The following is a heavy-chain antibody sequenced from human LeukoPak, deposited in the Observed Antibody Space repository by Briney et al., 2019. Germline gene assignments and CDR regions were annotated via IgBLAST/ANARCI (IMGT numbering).Heavy chain of an antibody. CDR1: GFTFSNYF. V-gene: IGHV3-74*01. D-gene: IGHD2/OR15-2a*01. CDR2: INSDGSST. J-gene: IGHJ6*02. Sequence: PGGSLRLSCAASGFTFSNYFMHWVRHAPGKGLVWVSRINSDGSSTNYADSVKGLFTISKDNAKNPQYLQMNSVRAEDTAGYYCVCLGLLRSYGMDVWGQGTAVTVSS. CDR3: VCLGLLRSYGMDV.